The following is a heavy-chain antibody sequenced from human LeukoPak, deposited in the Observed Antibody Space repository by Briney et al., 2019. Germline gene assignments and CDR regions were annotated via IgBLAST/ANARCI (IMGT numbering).Heavy chain of an antibody. CDR1: GYTFTSYY. J-gene: IGHJ4*02. CDR3: ARTPPDCGGDCYIFDY. Sequence: ASVKVSCKASGYTFTSYYTHWVRQAPGQGLEWMGIINPSGGSTSYAQKFQGRVTMTRDTSTSTVYMELSSLRSEDTAVYYCARTPPDCGGDCYIFDYWGQGTLVTVSS. V-gene: IGHV1-46*01. D-gene: IGHD2-21*02. CDR2: INPSGGST.